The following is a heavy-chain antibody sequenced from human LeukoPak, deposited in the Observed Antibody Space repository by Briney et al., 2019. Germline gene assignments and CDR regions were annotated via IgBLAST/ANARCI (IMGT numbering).Heavy chain of an antibody. CDR3: AKPPVTTCRGAFCYPFDY. Sequence: PWASLILSCAASGITLSCYAMSWVRQAPGEGLEWVSAICETGNTYHADSVKGRFTISRDSSKNTLSLQMNSLRPEDAAVYYCAKPPVTTCRGAFCYPFDYWGLGTLVTVSS. CDR2: ICETGNT. V-gene: IGHV3-23*01. D-gene: IGHD2-15*01. J-gene: IGHJ4*02. CDR1: GITLSCYA.